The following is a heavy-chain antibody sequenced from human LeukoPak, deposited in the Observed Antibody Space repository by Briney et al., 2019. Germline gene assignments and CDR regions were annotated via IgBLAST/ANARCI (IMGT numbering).Heavy chain of an antibody. CDR2: RNPNSGNT. J-gene: IGHJ4*02. CDR1: GYTFTSYD. CDR3: ARGRPGSSSWYQGGYFDY. V-gene: IGHV1-8*01. D-gene: IGHD6-13*01. Sequence: SSVKVSCKASGYTFTSYDINWVRPPTGQELEWMGWRNPNSGNTGYAQKFQGRVTMTRNTSISTAYMELSSLRSEDTAVYYCARGRPGSSSWYQGGYFDYWGQGTLVTVSS.